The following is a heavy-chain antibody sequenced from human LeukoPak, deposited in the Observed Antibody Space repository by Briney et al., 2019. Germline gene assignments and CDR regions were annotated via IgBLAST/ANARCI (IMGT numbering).Heavy chain of an antibody. CDR1: GGSFSGYY. J-gene: IGHJ6*02. D-gene: IGHD6-13*01. CDR3: ARGDRKQQLANYYYYGMDV. V-gene: IGHV4-34*01. Sequence: SETLSLTCAVYGGSFSGYYWRWIRQPPGKGLEWIGEINHSGSTNYNPSLKSRVTISVDTSKNQFSLKLSSVTAADTAVYYCARGDRKQQLANYYYYGMDVWGQGTTVTVSS. CDR2: INHSGST.